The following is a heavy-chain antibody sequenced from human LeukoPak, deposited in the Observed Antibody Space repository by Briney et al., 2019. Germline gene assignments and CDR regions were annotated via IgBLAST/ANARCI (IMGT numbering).Heavy chain of an antibody. J-gene: IGHJ3*02. D-gene: IGHD1-26*01. V-gene: IGHV4-39*01. CDR2: IYYSGST. Sequence: PSETLSLTCTVSGGSISSSTYYWGWIRQPPGKGLEWIGTIYYSGSTYYNPSLQSRVTISVDTSKNQFSLKLSSVTAVDTAVYYCASFLVGATGAFDIWGQGTMVTVSS. CDR1: GGSISSSTYY. CDR3: ASFLVGATGAFDI.